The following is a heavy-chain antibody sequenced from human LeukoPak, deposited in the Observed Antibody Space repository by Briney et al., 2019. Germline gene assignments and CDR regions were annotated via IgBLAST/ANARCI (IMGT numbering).Heavy chain of an antibody. CDR3: AAGGAPGRFDY. CDR2: TGQYGHDN. V-gene: IGHV3-7*01. D-gene: IGHD6-13*01. Sequence: GGSLGLSCAGSGFTFRNRWATWVRQAPGKGLEWVASTGQYGHDNDYVDSVRGRFTISRDFAKISLFLQMNSLRVEDTAVYYCAAGGAPGRFDYWGRGAPVTVSS. CDR1: GFTFRNRW. J-gene: IGHJ4*02.